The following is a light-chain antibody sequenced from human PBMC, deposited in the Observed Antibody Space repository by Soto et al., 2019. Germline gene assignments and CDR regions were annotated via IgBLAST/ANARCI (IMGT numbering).Light chain of an antibody. J-gene: IGKJ3*01. V-gene: IGKV1-12*01. CDR2: TAS. CDR1: QGISRW. CDR3: QQATSFPFT. Sequence: IQMTQSPSSVSASVGDRVTITCRASQGISRWLAWYQQKPGKAPKLLIYTASKLQSGVPSRFSGSGSGAYFTLTISCLQPEDFATYYFQQATSFPFTFGPGTKWISN.